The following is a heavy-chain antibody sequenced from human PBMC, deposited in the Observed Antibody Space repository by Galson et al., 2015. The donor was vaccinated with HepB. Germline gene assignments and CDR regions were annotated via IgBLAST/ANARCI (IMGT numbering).Heavy chain of an antibody. D-gene: IGHD1-26*01. Sequence: SSYAMHWVRQAPGKGLEYVSAISSSGDSTYYADSVKGRFSISRDNSKNTLYLQMSSLRVEDTAVYYCVKEHNSGSLSYWGQGTLVTVSS. CDR2: ISSSGDST. CDR1: SSYA. CDR3: VKEHNSGSLSY. J-gene: IGHJ4*02. V-gene: IGHV3-64D*06.